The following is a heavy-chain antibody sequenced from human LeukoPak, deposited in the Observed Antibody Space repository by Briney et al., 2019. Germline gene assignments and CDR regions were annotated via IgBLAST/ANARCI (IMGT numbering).Heavy chain of an antibody. CDR3: ARRFDS. Sequence: GGSLRLSCAASGFSFTAYSMNWVRQAPGRGPEWISYIGPGGDIYYADSVTGRFTVSRDTAKNSLYLQMNGLRVEDTAVYYCARRFDSWGQGTLVTVSS. CDR2: IGPGGDI. CDR1: GFSFTAYS. J-gene: IGHJ4*02. V-gene: IGHV3-48*01.